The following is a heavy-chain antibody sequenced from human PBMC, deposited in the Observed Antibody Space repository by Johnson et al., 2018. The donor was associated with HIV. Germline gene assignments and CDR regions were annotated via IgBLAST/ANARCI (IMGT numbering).Heavy chain of an antibody. D-gene: IGHD6-13*01. CDR3: ARERIAAAGLDAFDI. Sequence: VQLVESGGGLVQPGGSLRLSCAASGFTVSSNYMSWVRQAPGKGLEWVSVFYSDSNTYSSDSVKGRFTISRDNSKNTLYLQMNSLRAEDTAVHYCARERIAAAGLDAFDIWGQGTMVTVSS. V-gene: IGHV3-66*01. CDR2: FYSDSNT. CDR1: GFTVSSNY. J-gene: IGHJ3*02.